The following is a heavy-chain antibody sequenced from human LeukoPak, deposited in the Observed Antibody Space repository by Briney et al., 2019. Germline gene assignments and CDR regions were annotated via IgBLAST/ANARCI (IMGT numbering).Heavy chain of an antibody. D-gene: IGHD6-13*01. Sequence: ASVKVSCKASGYTFTGYYMHWVRQAPGQGLEWMGWINPNSGGTNYAQKFQGRVTMTRDTSISTAYMELSSLRSEDTAVYYCARGGPLSSSWYYYYYMDVWGKGTTVTVSS. CDR3: ARGGPLSSSWYYYYYMDV. J-gene: IGHJ6*03. V-gene: IGHV1-2*02. CDR2: INPNSGGT. CDR1: GYTFTGYY.